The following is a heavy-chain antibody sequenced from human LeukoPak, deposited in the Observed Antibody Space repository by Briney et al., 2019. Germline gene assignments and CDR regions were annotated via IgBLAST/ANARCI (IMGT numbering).Heavy chain of an antibody. V-gene: IGHV4-39*01. CDR2: IYYSGST. D-gene: IGHD3-16*01. CDR1: GGSFSGYY. J-gene: IGHJ5*02. Sequence: SETLSLTCAVYGGSFSGYYWGWICQPPGKGLEWIGSIYYSGSTYYNPSLKSRVTISVDTSKNQFSLKLSSVTAADTAVYYCARHYGPWGQGTLVTVSS. CDR3: ARHYGP.